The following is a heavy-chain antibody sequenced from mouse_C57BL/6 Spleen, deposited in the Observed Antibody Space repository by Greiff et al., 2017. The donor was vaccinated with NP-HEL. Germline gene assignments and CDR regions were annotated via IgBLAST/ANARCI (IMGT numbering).Heavy chain of an antibody. D-gene: IGHD1-1*01. CDR1: GFTFSSYA. CDR2: ISDGGSYT. J-gene: IGHJ2*01. CDR3: AREDTTVVAPDYLDY. V-gene: IGHV5-4*01. Sequence: EVMLVESGGGLVKPGGSLKLSCAASGFTFSSYAMSWVRQTPEKRLEWVATISDGGSYTYYPDNVKGRFTISRDNAKNNLYLQMSHLKSEDTAMYYCAREDTTVVAPDYLDYWGQGTTLTVSS.